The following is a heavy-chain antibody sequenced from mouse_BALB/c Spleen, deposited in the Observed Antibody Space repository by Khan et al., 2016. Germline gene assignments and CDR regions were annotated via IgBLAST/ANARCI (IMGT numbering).Heavy chain of an antibody. V-gene: IGHV1-4*01. D-gene: IGHD2-14*01. CDR2: INPSNDYT. J-gene: IGHJ2*01. Sequence: QVQLQQSGAELARPGASVKLSCKASGYTFTSFTMHWVKQRPGQGLEWIGYINPSNDYTNYNQKFNDKATLTADKSSSTAYMQLSSLTSDDSAVYFCARPEGYYRYDEGFDFWGQGTTLTVSS. CDR1: GYTFTSFT. CDR3: ARPEGYYRYDEGFDF.